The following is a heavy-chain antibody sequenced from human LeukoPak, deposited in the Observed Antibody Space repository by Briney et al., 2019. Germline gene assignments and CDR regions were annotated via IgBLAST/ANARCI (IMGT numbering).Heavy chain of an antibody. V-gene: IGHV4-59*01. D-gene: IGHD6-13*01. CDR3: ARGISSSSWFPHFDY. CDR2: IYYSGST. CDR1: GGSISSYY. Sequence: SETLSLTCTVSGGSISSYYWSWIRQPPGKGLEWMGNIYYSGSTNYNSSLKSRVTISVDTSKNQISLKLSSVTAADTAVYYCARGISSSSWFPHFDYWGQGTLVTVSS. J-gene: IGHJ4*02.